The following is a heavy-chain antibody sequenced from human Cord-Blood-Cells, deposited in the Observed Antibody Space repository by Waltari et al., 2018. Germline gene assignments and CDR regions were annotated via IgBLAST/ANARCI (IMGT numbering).Heavy chain of an antibody. D-gene: IGHD4-4*01. Sequence: QVQLVQSGAEVKKHGASVKVSCKASGYTFPGYYMHWLRQAPGQGLEWMGWINPNSGGTNYAQKFQGRVTMTRDTSISTAYMELSRLRSDDTAVYYCARDRSYSKYFQHWGQGTLVTVSS. J-gene: IGHJ1*01. CDR3: ARDRSYSKYFQH. CDR2: INPNSGGT. CDR1: GYTFPGYY. V-gene: IGHV1-2*02.